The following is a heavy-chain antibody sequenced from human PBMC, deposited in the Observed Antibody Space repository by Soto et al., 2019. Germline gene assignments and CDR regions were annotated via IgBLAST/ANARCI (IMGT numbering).Heavy chain of an antibody. D-gene: IGHD6-13*01. CDR2: IWYDGSNK. CDR3: ARDRSIAAAANP. J-gene: IGHJ5*02. V-gene: IGHV3-33*01. Sequence: PGGSLRLSCAASGFTFSSYGMHWVRLAPGKGLEWVAVIWYDGSNKYYADSVKGRFTISRDNSKNTLYLQMNSLRAEDTAVYYCARDRSIAAAANPWGQGTLGTVSA. CDR1: GFTFSSYG.